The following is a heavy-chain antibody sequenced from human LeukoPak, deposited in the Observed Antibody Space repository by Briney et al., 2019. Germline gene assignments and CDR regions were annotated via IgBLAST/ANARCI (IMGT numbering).Heavy chain of an antibody. CDR2: ISYSGTT. CDR3: ARDKGLPRAFDI. D-gene: IGHD5/OR15-5a*01. CDR1: GGSISSYY. J-gene: IGHJ3*02. Sequence: SETTSLTCTVSGGSISSYYWSWIGQPPGKGLEYIGYISYSGTTSYNPSLKSQVTISVDTSKNQFSLKLTSVTAADTAVYYCARDKGLPRAFDIWGQGTLVTVSS. V-gene: IGHV4-59*01.